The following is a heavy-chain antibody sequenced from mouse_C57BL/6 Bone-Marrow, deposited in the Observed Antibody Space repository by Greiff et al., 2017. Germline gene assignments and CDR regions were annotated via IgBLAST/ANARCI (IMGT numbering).Heavy chain of an antibody. D-gene: IGHD1-1*01. Sequence: VQLQQSGPELVKPGASVKISCKASGYAFSSSWMNWVKQRPGKGLEWIGRIYPGDGDTNYNGKFKGKATLTADKSSSTAYMQLSSLTSEDSAVXFCARGDYYGSLFDYWGQGTTLTVSS. CDR2: IYPGDGDT. CDR3: ARGDYYGSLFDY. CDR1: GYAFSSSW. V-gene: IGHV1-82*01. J-gene: IGHJ2*01.